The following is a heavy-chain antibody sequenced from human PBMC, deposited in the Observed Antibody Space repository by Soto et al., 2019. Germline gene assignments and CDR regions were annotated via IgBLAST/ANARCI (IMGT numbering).Heavy chain of an antibody. J-gene: IGHJ4*02. CDR3: ATWRTYSGSYCFDY. CDR2: IIPMYDSA. CDR1: GGTFKTYN. D-gene: IGHD1-26*01. Sequence: QVQLVQSGAELKKPGSSVNVSCAASGGTFKTYNINWVRQAPGQGLEWIGQIIPMYDSANYAQRFQGRVTISADKSTNIAYMELSRLRSEDTALYYCATWRTYSGSYCFDYWGQGTLVSVSS. V-gene: IGHV1-69*06.